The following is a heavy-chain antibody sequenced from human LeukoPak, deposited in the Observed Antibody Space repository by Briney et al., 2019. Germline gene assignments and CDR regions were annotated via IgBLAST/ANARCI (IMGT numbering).Heavy chain of an antibody. CDR1: RFTFSSYA. V-gene: IGHV3-23*01. J-gene: IGHJ4*02. Sequence: PGGSLRLSCAASRFTFSSYAMSWVRQAPGKGLEWVSAISGSGGVTYYADSVKGRFTISRDNSNNTLYLQMNSLRVEDTAVYYCLRGDRRDYWGQGTLVTVSS. CDR2: ISGSGGVT. CDR3: LRGDRRDY.